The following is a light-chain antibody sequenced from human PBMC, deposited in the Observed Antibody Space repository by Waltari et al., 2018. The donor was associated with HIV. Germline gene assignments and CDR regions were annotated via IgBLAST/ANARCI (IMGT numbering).Light chain of an antibody. V-gene: IGLV3-9*01. Sequence: SYDLTQPLSVSVALGQTAMITCGGNNIGSKNVHWYQQKPGQAPVLVIYSDNNRPSGIPERFSGSNSGNTATLTISRAQAEDEADYYCQVWDKFGGGTKLTVL. CDR1: NIGSKN. CDR2: SDN. J-gene: IGLJ2*01. CDR3: QVWDK.